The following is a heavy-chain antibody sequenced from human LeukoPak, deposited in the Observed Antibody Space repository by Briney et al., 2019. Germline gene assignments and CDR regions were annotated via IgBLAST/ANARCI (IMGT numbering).Heavy chain of an antibody. V-gene: IGHV3-7*01. J-gene: IGHJ6*03. Sequence: GGSLRLSCAASGFTFSSYWMSWVRQAPGKGLEWVANIKQDGSEKYYVDSVKGRFTISRDNAKNSLYLQMNSLRAVDTAVYYCARGLDCSSTSCRYYYYYMDVWGKGTTVTVSS. CDR2: IKQDGSEK. CDR1: GFTFSSYW. D-gene: IGHD2-2*01. CDR3: ARGLDCSSTSCRYYYYYMDV.